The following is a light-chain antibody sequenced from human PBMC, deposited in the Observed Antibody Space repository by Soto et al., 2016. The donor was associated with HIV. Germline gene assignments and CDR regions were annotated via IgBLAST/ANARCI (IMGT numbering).Light chain of an antibody. Sequence: SYVLTQPPSVSVAPGKTARITCEGNNIGSKSVHWYQQKPGQAPVLVIYKDSERPSGIPERFSGSSSGTTVTLTISGAQVEDEADYYCYSAADNNLGVFGTGTKVTVL. CDR2: KDS. CDR3: YSAADNNLGV. V-gene: IGLV3-27*01. CDR1: NIGSKS. J-gene: IGLJ1*01.